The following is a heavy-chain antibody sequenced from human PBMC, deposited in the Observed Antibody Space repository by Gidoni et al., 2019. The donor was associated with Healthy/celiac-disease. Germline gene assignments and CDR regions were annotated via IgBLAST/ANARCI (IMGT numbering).Heavy chain of an antibody. V-gene: IGHV4-61*02. J-gene: IGHJ1*01. Sequence: NYNPSLKSRVTISVDTSKNQFSLKLSSVTAADTAVYYCARDLSRPDGSGWMIEYFQHWGQGTLVTVSS. CDR3: ARDLSRPDGSGWMIEYFQH. D-gene: IGHD6-19*01.